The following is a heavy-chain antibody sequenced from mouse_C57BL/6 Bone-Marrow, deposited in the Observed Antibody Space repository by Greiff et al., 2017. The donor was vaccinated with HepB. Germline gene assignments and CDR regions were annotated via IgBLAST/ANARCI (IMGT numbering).Heavy chain of an antibody. V-gene: IGHV1-50*01. Sequence: QVQLQHPGAELVKPGASVKLSCKASGYTFTSYWMQWVKPRPGQGLEWNGEIDPSDRSTNYNQKYKGKATLTVDTSSSTDYMQLSSLTSEDSAVYYRARGDEYDNLYWYLDGWGKATTDTVST. J-gene: IGHJ1*03. CDR1: GYTFTSYW. CDR3: ARGDEYDNLYWYLDG. CDR2: IDPSDRST. D-gene: IGHD2-4*01.